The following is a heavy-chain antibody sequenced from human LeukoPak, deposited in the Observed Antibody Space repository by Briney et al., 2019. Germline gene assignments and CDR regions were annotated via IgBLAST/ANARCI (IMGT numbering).Heavy chain of an antibody. CDR1: GYTFTGYY. CDR2: INPNTGGT. V-gene: IGHV1-2*02. Sequence: ASVKVSCKASGYTFTGYYMHWVRQAPGQGLEWMGWINPNTGGTNYPQKFQGRVTMTRDTSISTAYMELSRLRSDDTAVYYCARDGLLRFLEWFHPYYYMDVWGKGTTVTVSS. D-gene: IGHD3-3*01. J-gene: IGHJ6*03. CDR3: ARDGLLRFLEWFHPYYYMDV.